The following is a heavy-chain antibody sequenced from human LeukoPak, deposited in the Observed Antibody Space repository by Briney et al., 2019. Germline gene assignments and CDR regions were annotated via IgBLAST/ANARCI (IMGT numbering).Heavy chain of an antibody. J-gene: IGHJ6*03. V-gene: IGHV3-30*18. CDR3: AKSLQWLDYYYYMDV. Sequence: GGSLRLSCAASGFTFSSYSMNWARQAPGKGLEWVAVISYDGSNKYYADSVKGRFTISRDNSKNTLYLQMNSLRAEDTAVYYCAKSLQWLDYYYYMDVWGKGTTVTVSS. D-gene: IGHD6-19*01. CDR1: GFTFSSYS. CDR2: ISYDGSNK.